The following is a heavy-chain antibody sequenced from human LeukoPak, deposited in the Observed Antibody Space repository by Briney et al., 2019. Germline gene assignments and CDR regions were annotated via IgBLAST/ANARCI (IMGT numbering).Heavy chain of an antibody. CDR1: GGSISSSSYY. Sequence: SETLSLTCTVSGGSISSSSYYWGWIRQPPGKGLEWIGSIYYSGSTYYNPSLKSRVTISVDTSKNQFSLKLSSVTAADTAVYYCARGGIAAAGMSWFDPWGQGTLVTVSS. V-gene: IGHV4-39*01. CDR2: IYYSGST. CDR3: ARGGIAAAGMSWFDP. J-gene: IGHJ5*02. D-gene: IGHD6-13*01.